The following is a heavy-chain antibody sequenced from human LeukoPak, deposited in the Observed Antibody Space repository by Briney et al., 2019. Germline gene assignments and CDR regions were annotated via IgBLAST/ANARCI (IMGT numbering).Heavy chain of an antibody. CDR3: VRADRRGFYGSGSYYFDY. D-gene: IGHD3-10*01. V-gene: IGHV1-8*01. J-gene: IGHJ4*02. Sequence: ASVKVSCKASGYTFTSYDINWVRQATGQGLAWMGWMNPNSGNTGYAQKFQGRVTMTRNTSISTAYMELSSLRSEDTAVYYCVRADRRGFYGSGSYYFDYWGQGTLVTVSS. CDR2: MNPNSGNT. CDR1: GYTFTSYD.